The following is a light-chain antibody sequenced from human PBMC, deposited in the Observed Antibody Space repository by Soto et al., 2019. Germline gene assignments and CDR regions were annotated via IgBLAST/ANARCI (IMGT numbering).Light chain of an antibody. CDR3: QQYDNVPLT. CDR2: DAS. Sequence: DIQMTQSPSSLSASVGDRVTITCQAGQDISNSLNWYQHKPGKAPKLLNYDASSLETGVPSRFGGSGSGTDFTFTISSLQPEDIATYYCQQYDNVPLTFGGGTKVEI. CDR1: QDISNS. V-gene: IGKV1-33*01. J-gene: IGKJ4*01.